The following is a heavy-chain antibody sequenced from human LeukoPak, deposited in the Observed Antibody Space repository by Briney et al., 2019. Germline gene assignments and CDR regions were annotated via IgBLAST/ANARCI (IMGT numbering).Heavy chain of an antibody. CDR3: ATYDFWSGYYTH. Sequence: ASVKVSCKVSGYTLTELSMHWVRQAPGKGLEWMGGFDPEDGETIYAQKFQGRVTTTEDTSTDTAYMELSSLRSEDTAVYYCATYDFWSGYYTHWGQGTLVTVSS. CDR2: FDPEDGET. V-gene: IGHV1-24*01. D-gene: IGHD3-3*01. CDR1: GYTLTELS. J-gene: IGHJ4*02.